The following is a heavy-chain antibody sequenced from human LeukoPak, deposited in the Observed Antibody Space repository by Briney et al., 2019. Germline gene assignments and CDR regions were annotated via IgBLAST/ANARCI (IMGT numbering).Heavy chain of an antibody. D-gene: IGHD5-12*01. CDR3: AKGSIVRTIGDMDV. CDR1: GFTFITYA. CDR2: INNIGGST. J-gene: IGHJ6*02. Sequence: GGSLRLSCAASGFTFITYAMTWVRQAPGRGLEWVSSINNIGGSTYYAGSVKGRFTISRDNSKNTLYLEMNSPRAEDTAIYFCAKGSIVRTIGDMDVWGQGTTVTVSS. V-gene: IGHV3-23*01.